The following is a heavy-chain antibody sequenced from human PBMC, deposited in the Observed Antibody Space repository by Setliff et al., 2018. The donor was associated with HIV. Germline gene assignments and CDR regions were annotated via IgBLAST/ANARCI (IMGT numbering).Heavy chain of an antibody. CDR3: ARQHGGYDLGGWFDPWGQGTLVTVSSGKGRYGYNYYYYMDV. D-gene: IGHD5-12*01. Sequence: SETLSLTCAVYGGSFSGYYWSWIRQPPGKGLEWCGEVNHSGGANYNPSLKSRVSISVDTSKKQFSLKLRSVTAADTAVYYCARQHGGYDLGGWFDPWGQGTLVTVSSGKGRYGYNYYYYMDVWGKGTAVTVSS. V-gene: IGHV4-34*01. CDR1: GGSFSGYY. J-gene: IGHJ6*03. CDR2: VNHSGGA.